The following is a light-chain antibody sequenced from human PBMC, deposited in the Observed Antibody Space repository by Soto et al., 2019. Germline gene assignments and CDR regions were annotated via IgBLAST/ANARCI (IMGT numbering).Light chain of an antibody. CDR1: SSDVGGYNY. V-gene: IGLV2-14*01. CDR2: EVT. CDR3: NSYTTSSTYV. Sequence: QSVLTQPASVSGSPGQSITISCTGTSSDVGGYNYVSWYQHHPGEAPKLMIFEVTKRPSGVSSRFSGSKSGNTASLTISALQSEDEADYFCNSYTTSSTYVFGSGTKVTVL. J-gene: IGLJ1*01.